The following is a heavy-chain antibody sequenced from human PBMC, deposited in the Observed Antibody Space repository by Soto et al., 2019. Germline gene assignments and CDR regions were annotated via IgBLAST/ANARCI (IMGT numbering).Heavy chain of an antibody. CDR2: ISAYNGNT. D-gene: IGHD3-3*01. CDR1: GYTFTIYG. Sequence: ASVKVSCKASGYTFTIYGISWVRQAPGQGLEWMGWISAYNGNTNYAQKLQGRVTMTTDTSTSTAYMELRSLRSDDTAVYYCARAQTLRFLEWLNDFDYWGQGTLVTVSS. V-gene: IGHV1-18*01. J-gene: IGHJ4*02. CDR3: ARAQTLRFLEWLNDFDY.